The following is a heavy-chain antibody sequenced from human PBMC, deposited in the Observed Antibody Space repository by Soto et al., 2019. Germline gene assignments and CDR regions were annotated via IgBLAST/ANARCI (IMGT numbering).Heavy chain of an antibody. D-gene: IGHD5-12*01. J-gene: IGHJ3*01. Sequence: ASVKVSCKASGYTFTDYAMHWVRQAPGQRLEWMGWISTGNGNTKYSQKFQGRVTITRDTSATTAYMELSSLRSEDTAVYYCARLKLPSGNSGGDYGWAFDLWDQGTMVTVSS. V-gene: IGHV1-3*04. CDR2: ISTGNGNT. CDR3: ARLKLPSGNSGGDYGWAFDL. CDR1: GYTFTDYA.